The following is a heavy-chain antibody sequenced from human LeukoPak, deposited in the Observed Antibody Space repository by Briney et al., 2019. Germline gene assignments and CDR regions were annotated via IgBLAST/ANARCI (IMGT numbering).Heavy chain of an antibody. V-gene: IGHV3-48*01. CDR3: ARAQGGFFGVVIMKGEFDY. J-gene: IGHJ4*02. CDR1: GFTFSSYS. CDR2: ISSSSSTI. D-gene: IGHD3-3*01. Sequence: GGSLRLSCAASGFTFSSYSMNWVRQAPGKGLEWVSYISSSSSTIYYADSVKGRFTISRDNAKNSLYLQMNSLRAEDTAVYYCARAQGGFFGVVIMKGEFDYWGQGTLVTVSS.